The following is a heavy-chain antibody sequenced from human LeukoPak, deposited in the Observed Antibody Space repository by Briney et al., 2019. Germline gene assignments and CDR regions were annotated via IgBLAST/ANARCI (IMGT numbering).Heavy chain of an antibody. V-gene: IGHV1-24*01. CDR1: GYTLTELS. J-gene: IGHJ6*02. Sequence: ASVKVSCKVSGYTLTELSMHWVRPAPGKGLEWMGGFDPEDGETIYAQKFQGRVTMTEDTSTDTAYMELSSLRSEDTAVYYCATLGGFDWHYYGMDVWGQGTTVTVSS. D-gene: IGHD3-9*01. CDR2: FDPEDGET. CDR3: ATLGGFDWHYYGMDV.